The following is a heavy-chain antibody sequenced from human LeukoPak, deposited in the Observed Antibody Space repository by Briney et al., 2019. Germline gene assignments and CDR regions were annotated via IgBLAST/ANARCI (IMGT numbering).Heavy chain of an antibody. CDR2: IKQDGSEK. CDR1: GFTFSSYG. D-gene: IGHD3-22*01. Sequence: GGSLRLSCAASGFTFSSYGMHWVRQAPGKGLEWVANIKQDGSEKYYVDSVKGRFTISRDNAKNSLYLQMNSLRAEDTAVYYCARVQARSGYYFDYWGQGTLVTVSS. J-gene: IGHJ4*02. V-gene: IGHV3-7*01. CDR3: ARVQARSGYYFDY.